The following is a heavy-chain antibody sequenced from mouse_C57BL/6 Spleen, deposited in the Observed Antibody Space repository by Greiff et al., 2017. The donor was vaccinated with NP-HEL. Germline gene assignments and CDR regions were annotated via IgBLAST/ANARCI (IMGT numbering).Heavy chain of an antibody. CDR3: TVEGALSSTVLDY. V-gene: IGHV6-3*01. CDR2: IRLKSDNYAT. Sequence: EVKVEESGGGLVQPGGSMKLSCVASGFTFSNYWMNWVRQSPEKGLEWVAQIRLKSDNYATHYAESVKGRFTISRDDSKSSVYLQMNNLRAEDTGIYYCTVEGALSSTVLDYWGQGTTLTVSS. CDR1: GFTFSNYW. J-gene: IGHJ2*01. D-gene: IGHD1-1*01.